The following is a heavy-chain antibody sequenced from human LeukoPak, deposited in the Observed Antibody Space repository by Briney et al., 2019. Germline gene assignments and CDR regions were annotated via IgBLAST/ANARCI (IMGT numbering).Heavy chain of an antibody. CDR2: IHYIGNT. CDR3: ASKTGTVDY. J-gene: IGHJ4*02. CDR1: GGSLSSSSDY. D-gene: IGHD1-1*01. Sequence: SETLSLTCSVSGGSLSSSSDYWGWIRQPPGNGLEWIGSIHYIGNTYYSPSLESRVTISLDTSRNQFSLDLSSVTAADTAVYYCASKTGTVDYWGQGTLVTVSS. V-gene: IGHV4-39*07.